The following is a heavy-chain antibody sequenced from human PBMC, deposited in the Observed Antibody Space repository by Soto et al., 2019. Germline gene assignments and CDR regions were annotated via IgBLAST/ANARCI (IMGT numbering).Heavy chain of an antibody. V-gene: IGHV3-11*05. CDR2: ISSSSSYT. CDR3: ARGGKYYYGSGSLLVDP. Sequence: QVQLVESGGGLVMPGGSLRLSCAASGFTFSDYYMSWIRQAPGKGLEWVSYISSSSSYTNYADSVKGRFTISRDNAKNSLYLQMNSLRAEDTAVYYCARGGKYYYGSGSLLVDPWGQGTLVTVSS. D-gene: IGHD3-10*01. J-gene: IGHJ5*02. CDR1: GFTFSDYY.